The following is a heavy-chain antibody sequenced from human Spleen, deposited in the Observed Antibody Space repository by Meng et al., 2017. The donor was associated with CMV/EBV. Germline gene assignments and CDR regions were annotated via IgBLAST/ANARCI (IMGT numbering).Heavy chain of an antibody. V-gene: IGHV1-18*01. J-gene: IGHJ4*02. D-gene: IGHD3-10*01. CDR3: ARVYDYGSGSYYKPYKFDH. Sequence: ASVKVSCKASGGTFSSYTISWVRQAPGQGLEWMGWISAYSGNADYAQKFQGRVTMTTDASTTTAYMDLTSLRSDDTAVYFCARVYDYGSGSYYKPYKFDHWGQGTLVTVSS. CDR1: GGTFSSYT. CDR2: ISAYSGNA.